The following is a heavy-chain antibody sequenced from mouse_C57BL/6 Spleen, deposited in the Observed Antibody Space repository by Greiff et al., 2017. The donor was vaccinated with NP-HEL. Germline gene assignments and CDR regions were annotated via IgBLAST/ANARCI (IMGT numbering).Heavy chain of an antibody. J-gene: IGHJ1*03. V-gene: IGHV5-17*01. CDR3: ERPYGSSFYWYFDV. CDR1: GFTFSDYG. Sequence: VQLKESGGGLVKPGGSLKLSCAASGFTFSDYGMHWVRQAPEKGLEWVAYISSGSSTIYYADTVKGRFTISRDNAKNTQFLQMTSLRSEDTDMDNCERPYGSSFYWYFDVWGKGTTVTVSS. D-gene: IGHD1-1*01. CDR2: ISSGSSTI.